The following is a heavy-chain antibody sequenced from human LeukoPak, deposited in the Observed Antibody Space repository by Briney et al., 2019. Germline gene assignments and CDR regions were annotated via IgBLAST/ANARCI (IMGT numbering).Heavy chain of an antibody. J-gene: IGHJ4*02. CDR3: ARPSNYGGNSAFDY. CDR1: GFTFSSYS. Sequence: PGGSLRLSCAASGFTFSSYSMNWVRQAPGKGLEWVSSISSSSSYIYYADSMKGRFTISRDNAKNSLYLQMNSLRAEDTAVYYCARPSNYGGNSAFDYWGQGTLVTVSS. V-gene: IGHV3-21*01. CDR2: ISSSSSYI. D-gene: IGHD4-23*01.